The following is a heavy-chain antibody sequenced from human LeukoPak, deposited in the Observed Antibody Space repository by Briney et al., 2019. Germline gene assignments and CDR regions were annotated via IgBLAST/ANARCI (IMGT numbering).Heavy chain of an antibody. V-gene: IGHV4-39*07. J-gene: IGHJ4*02. Sequence: KASETLSLTCTVSGGSISSSSYYWGWIRQPPGKGLEWIGRIYYSGSTYYTPSLKSRVTLSVDTSKNQFSLNLNSVTAADTAVYYCVGRTYSDYFFDYWGQGTLVTVSS. D-gene: IGHD4-11*01. CDR2: IYYSGST. CDR1: GGSISSSSYY. CDR3: VGRTYSDYFFDY.